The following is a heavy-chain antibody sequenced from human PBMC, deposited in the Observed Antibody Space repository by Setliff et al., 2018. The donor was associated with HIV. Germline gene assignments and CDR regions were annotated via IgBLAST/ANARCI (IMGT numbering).Heavy chain of an antibody. J-gene: IGHJ6*02. CDR1: GGSISSSGNY. D-gene: IGHD3-10*01. V-gene: IGHV4-31*03. CDR2: IYHTGTT. Sequence: LSLTCTVSGGSISSSGNYWTWIRQRPGKGLEWIGYIYHTGTTYYHPSLKSRVLVSVDTSNNQFSLRLSSVTAADTAVYYCARDLSPYGSGDPYYYYGMDVWGQGTTVTVSS. CDR3: ARDLSPYGSGDPYYYYGMDV.